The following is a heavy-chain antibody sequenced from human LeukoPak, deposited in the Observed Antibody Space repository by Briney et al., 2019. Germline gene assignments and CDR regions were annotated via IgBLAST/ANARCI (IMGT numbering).Heavy chain of an antibody. V-gene: IGHV4-38-2*02. D-gene: IGHD1-1*01. Sequence: SETLSLTCTVSGYSISSGYYWGWIRQPPGKGLEWIGSIYHSGSTYYNPSLKSRVTISVDTSKNQFSLKLSSVTAADTAIYYCARASWVSNADAVWWGQGTQVTVSS. CDR3: ARASWVSNADAVW. CDR1: GYSISSGYY. J-gene: IGHJ4*02. CDR2: IYHSGST.